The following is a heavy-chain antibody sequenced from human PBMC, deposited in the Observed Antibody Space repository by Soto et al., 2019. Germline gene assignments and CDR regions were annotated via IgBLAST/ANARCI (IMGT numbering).Heavy chain of an antibody. Sequence: GASVKVSCKASGFTFTSSAVQWVRQARGQRLEWIGWIVVGSGNTNYAQKFQERVTITRDMSTSTAYMELSSLRSEDTAVYYCAAGPLNDYSNYFLWFDPWGQGTLVTVSS. CDR2: IVVGSGNT. D-gene: IGHD4-4*01. CDR3: AAGPLNDYSNYFLWFDP. V-gene: IGHV1-58*01. J-gene: IGHJ5*02. CDR1: GFTFTSSA.